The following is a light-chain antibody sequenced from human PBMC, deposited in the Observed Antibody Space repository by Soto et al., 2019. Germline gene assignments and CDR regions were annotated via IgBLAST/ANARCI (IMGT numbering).Light chain of an antibody. CDR3: QQYKDYET. V-gene: IGKV1-5*03. CDR2: KAS. CDR1: QSISDW. Sequence: DIQMTQSPSTLSASLGDRVTITCRASQSISDWLAWYQQKPGKAPKLLIYKASSLESGAPSRFSGSGSGTEFILTISSLQPDDFATYYCQQYKDYETFGQGTKVENK. J-gene: IGKJ1*01.